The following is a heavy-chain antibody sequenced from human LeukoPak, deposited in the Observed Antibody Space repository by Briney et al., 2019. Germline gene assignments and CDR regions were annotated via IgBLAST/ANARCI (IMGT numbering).Heavy chain of an antibody. CDR1: GFTFSSYG. CDR3: ARDHAYSSSCLDY. V-gene: IGHV3-33*01. CDR2: IWYDGSNK. J-gene: IGHJ4*02. D-gene: IGHD6-13*01. Sequence: GGSLRLSCAASGFTFSSYGMHWVRQAPGKGLEWVAVIWYDGSNKYYADSVKGRFTISRDNSKNTLYLQMNSLRAEDTAAYYCARDHAYSSSCLDYWGQGTLVTVSS.